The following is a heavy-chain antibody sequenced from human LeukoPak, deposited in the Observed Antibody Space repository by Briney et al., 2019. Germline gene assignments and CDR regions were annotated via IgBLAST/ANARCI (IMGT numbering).Heavy chain of an antibody. CDR1: GGSISSYY. CDR2: IYYSGST. D-gene: IGHD3-22*01. Sequence: PSETLSLTCTVSGGSISSYYWSWIRQPPGKGLEWIGYIYYSGSTNYNPSLKSRVTISVDTSKNQFSLKLSSVTAADTAVYYCARVPAHYDSSGPHVVWFDPWGQGTLVTVSS. CDR3: ARVPAHYDSSGPHVVWFDP. J-gene: IGHJ5*02. V-gene: IGHV4-59*01.